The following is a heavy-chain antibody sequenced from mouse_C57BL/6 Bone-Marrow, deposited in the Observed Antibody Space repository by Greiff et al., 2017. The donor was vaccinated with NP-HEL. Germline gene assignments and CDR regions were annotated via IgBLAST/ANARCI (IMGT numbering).Heavy chain of an antibody. CDR3: ARPIYYDYGFAY. D-gene: IGHD2-4*01. CDR2: IYPGDGDT. CDR1: GYAFSSSW. V-gene: IGHV1-82*01. J-gene: IGHJ3*01. Sequence: VKLVESGPELVKPGASVKISCKASGYAFSSSWMNWVKQRPGKGLEWIGRIYPGDGDTHYNGKFKGKATMTADKSSSPAYMQLSSLTSEDSAVYFCARPIYYDYGFAYWGQGTLVTVSA.